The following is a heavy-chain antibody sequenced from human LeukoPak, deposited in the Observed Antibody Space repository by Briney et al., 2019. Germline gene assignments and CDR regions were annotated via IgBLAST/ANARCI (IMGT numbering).Heavy chain of an antibody. D-gene: IGHD2-2*02. CDR2: ISSSSSTI. CDR1: GFTFSTYS. J-gene: IGHJ3*02. V-gene: IGHV3-48*01. Sequence: PGGSLRLSCAASGFTFSTYSMNWVRQAPGKGLEWVSYISSSSSTIYYADSVKGRFTISRDNAKNSLYLQMNSLRAEDTAVYYCARVYHPTGPIVVVPAAIKGLFAFDIWGQGTMVTVSS. CDR3: ARVYHPTGPIVVVPAAIKGLFAFDI.